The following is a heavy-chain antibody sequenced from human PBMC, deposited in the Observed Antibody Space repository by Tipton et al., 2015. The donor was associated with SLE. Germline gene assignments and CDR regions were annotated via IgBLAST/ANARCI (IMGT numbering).Heavy chain of an antibody. V-gene: IGHV4-61*02. CDR2: GFAGGLT. CDR3: ARDGAFISGTTGALDY. J-gene: IGHJ4*02. D-gene: IGHD1-7*01. CDR1: GGSISTTTYF. Sequence: TLSLTCTVSGGSISTTTYFWNWIRQSAGRGLEWIGRGFAGGLTDYNPSLSSRVTMSLDTSKNQFSLILSSVTAADTAVYYCARDGAFISGTTGALDYWGQGTLVTVSS.